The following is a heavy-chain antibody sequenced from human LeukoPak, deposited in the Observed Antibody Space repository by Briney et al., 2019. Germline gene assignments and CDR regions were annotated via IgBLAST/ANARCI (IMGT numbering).Heavy chain of an antibody. J-gene: IGHJ2*01. CDR3: TTEGLVRDWYFDL. V-gene: IGHV3-15*01. CDR2: IKSKTDGGTT. CDR1: GFTFSNAW. D-gene: IGHD2-2*01. Sequence: GGSLRLSCAASGFTFSNAWMSWVRQAPGKGLEWVGRIKSKTDGGTTDYAAPVKGRFTISRDDSKNTLYLQMNSLKTEDTAVYYCTTEGLVRDWYFDLWGRGTLVTVSS.